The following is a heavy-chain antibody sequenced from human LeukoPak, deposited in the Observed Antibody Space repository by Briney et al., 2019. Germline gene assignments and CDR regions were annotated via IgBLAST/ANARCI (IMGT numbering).Heavy chain of an antibody. Sequence: SVKVSCKASGGTFSSYAISWVRQAPGQGLEWMGGIIPIFGTANYAQKSQGRVTITADESTSTAYMELSSLRSEDTAVYYCAGAHGATVTTVRYFDYWGQGTLVTVSS. CDR2: IIPIFGTA. CDR1: GGTFSSYA. D-gene: IGHD4-17*01. CDR3: AGAHGATVTTVRYFDY. V-gene: IGHV1-69*13. J-gene: IGHJ4*02.